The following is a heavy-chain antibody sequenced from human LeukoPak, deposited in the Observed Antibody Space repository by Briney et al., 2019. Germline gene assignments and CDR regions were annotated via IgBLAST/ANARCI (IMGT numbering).Heavy chain of an antibody. Sequence: ASVKVSCKASGYTFTGYYMHWVRQAPGQGLEWMGWINPNSGGTNYAQKFQGRVTMTRDTSISTAYMELSRLRSDDTAVYYCARDADSSGYYYLYYFDYWGRGTLVTVSS. D-gene: IGHD3-22*01. J-gene: IGHJ4*01. CDR3: ARDADSSGYYYLYYFDY. CDR1: GYTFTGYY. CDR2: INPNSGGT. V-gene: IGHV1-2*02.